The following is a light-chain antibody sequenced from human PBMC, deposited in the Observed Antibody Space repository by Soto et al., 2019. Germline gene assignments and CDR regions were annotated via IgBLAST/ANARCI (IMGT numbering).Light chain of an antibody. J-gene: IGKJ4*01. CDR3: QQYNNWPLT. CDR1: QSVSSN. CDR2: GAS. V-gene: IGKV3-15*01. Sequence: EIVMTQSPATLSVSPGERPTLSCRASQSVSSNLAWYQQKPAQAPRLLIYGASTRATGIPARFSGSGSGTEFTLTISSLQSEDCAVYYCQQYNNWPLTFGGGTKVEIK.